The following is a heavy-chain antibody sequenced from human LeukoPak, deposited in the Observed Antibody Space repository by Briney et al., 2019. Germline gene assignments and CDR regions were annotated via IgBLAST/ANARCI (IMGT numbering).Heavy chain of an antibody. CDR2: ISSSSSTI. CDR3: AKDGVLWFGELYYYFDY. V-gene: IGHV3-48*01. J-gene: IGHJ4*02. D-gene: IGHD3-10*01. Sequence: GGSLRLSCAASGFTFSSYSMNWVRQAPGKGLEWVSYISSSSSTIYYADSVKGRFTISRDNAKNSLYLQMNSLRAEDTAVYYCAKDGVLWFGELYYYFDYWGQGTLVTVSS. CDR1: GFTFSSYS.